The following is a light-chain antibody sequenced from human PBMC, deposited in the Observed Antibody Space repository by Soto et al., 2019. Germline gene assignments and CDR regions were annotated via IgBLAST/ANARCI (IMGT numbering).Light chain of an antibody. CDR1: QSVSSSY. V-gene: IGKV3-20*01. CDR2: GAS. CDR3: QHYNSYSEA. Sequence: IVLTQSPGTLSLSPGERATLSCRASQSVSSSYLAWYQQKPGQAPRLLIYGASSRATGIPDRFSGSGSGTDFTLTISSLQPDDFATYYCQHYNSYSEAFGQGTKVDIK. J-gene: IGKJ1*01.